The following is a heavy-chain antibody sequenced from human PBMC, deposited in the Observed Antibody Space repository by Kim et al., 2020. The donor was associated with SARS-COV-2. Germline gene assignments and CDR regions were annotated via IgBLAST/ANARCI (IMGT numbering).Heavy chain of an antibody. CDR3: TRDELRAGYGFDV. D-gene: IGHD1-7*01. Sequence: ASVKVSCKASGYTFTDYGLHLVRQAPGQRLEWMGWVNPENNNTKYSQKFQGRVTMTWDTSASTGFMELIGLKSEDTALYFCTRDELRAGYGFDVWGQGTTVTVSS. V-gene: IGHV1-3*01. CDR1: GYTFTDYG. J-gene: IGHJ6*02. CDR2: VNPENNNT.